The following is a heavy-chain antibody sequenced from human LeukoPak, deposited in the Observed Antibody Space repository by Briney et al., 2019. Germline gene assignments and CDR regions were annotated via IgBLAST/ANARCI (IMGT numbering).Heavy chain of an antibody. J-gene: IGHJ6*02. D-gene: IGHD6-13*01. CDR2: MNPNSGNT. CDR1: GYTFTNYD. Sequence: ASVKVSCKASGYTFTNYDINWMRQATGQGLEWMGWMNPNSGNTGFAQKFQGRVTMTRNTSISTAYMELSSLRSDDTAVYYCARAHSSSWYDYYYYGMDVWGQGTTVTVSS. V-gene: IGHV1-8*01. CDR3: ARAHSSSWYDYYYYGMDV.